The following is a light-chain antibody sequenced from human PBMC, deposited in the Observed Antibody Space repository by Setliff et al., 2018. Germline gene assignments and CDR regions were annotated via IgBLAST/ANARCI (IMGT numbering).Light chain of an antibody. CDR1: IGDVGAYDF. Sequence: QSVLTQPASVSGSPGQSITISCSGTIGDVGAYDFVSWYQHHPGKAPKLVIYEVTNRPSGISNRFSGSKSGNSASLIISGLQAEDEADYYCSAYTSSSTYGFGTGTKGTVL. V-gene: IGLV2-14*01. CDR2: EVT. J-gene: IGLJ1*01. CDR3: SAYTSSSTYG.